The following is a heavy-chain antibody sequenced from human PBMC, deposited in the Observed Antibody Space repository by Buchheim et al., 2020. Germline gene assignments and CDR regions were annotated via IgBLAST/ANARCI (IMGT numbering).Heavy chain of an antibody. CDR1: GGSISSGGYS. CDR2: IYHSGST. J-gene: IGHJ4*02. CDR3: ARAVSDFWGALGAFDY. V-gene: IGHV4-30-2*01. Sequence: QLQLQESGSGLVKPSQTLSLTCAVSGGSISSGGYSWSWIRQPPGKGLQWIGYIYHSGSTYYNPSLKSRVTISVHRSKNQFSLRLSSVTAADTAVYYCARAVSDFWGALGAFDYWGQGTL. D-gene: IGHD3-3*01.